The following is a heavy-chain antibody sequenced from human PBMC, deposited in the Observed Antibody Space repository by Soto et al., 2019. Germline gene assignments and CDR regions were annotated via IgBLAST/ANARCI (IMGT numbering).Heavy chain of an antibody. Sequence: VQLVESGRGLVRPGGSLRLSCAASGFTFSGAWMSWVRQAPGKGLEWVAHIATKTDGGTTDYAAPVKGRFTISRDDSKDTLYLEMTSLTTEDTAIYYCTTGAGPWGQGTLVTVSS. D-gene: IGHD6-19*01. CDR2: IATKTDGGTT. CDR3: TTGAGP. CDR1: GFTFSGAW. J-gene: IGHJ5*02. V-gene: IGHV3-15*04.